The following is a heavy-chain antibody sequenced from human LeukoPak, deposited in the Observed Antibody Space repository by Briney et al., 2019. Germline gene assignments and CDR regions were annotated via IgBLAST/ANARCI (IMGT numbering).Heavy chain of an antibody. CDR3: ARPLMYYYGSETYFWFDP. J-gene: IGHJ5*02. D-gene: IGHD3-10*01. CDR1: GFTFSSYT. CDR2: IGSTSSTI. Sequence: QSGGSLRLSCAASGFTFSSYTMNWVRQAPGKGLEWVSYIGSTSSTIYYADPVKGRFTISRDNAKNSLSLQMNNLRAEDTAVYYCARPLMYYYGSETYFWFDPWGQGTLVTVSS. V-gene: IGHV3-48*04.